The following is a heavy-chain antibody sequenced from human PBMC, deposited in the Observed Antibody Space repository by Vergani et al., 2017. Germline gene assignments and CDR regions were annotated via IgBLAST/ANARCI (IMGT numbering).Heavy chain of an antibody. CDR3: ARDRGATVTTSLDYYYMDV. CDR1: GGTFSSYA. V-gene: IGHV1-69*01. J-gene: IGHJ6*03. Sequence: QVQLVQSGAEVKKPGSSVKVSCKASGGTFSSYAISWVRQAPGQGLEWMGGIIPIFGTANYAQKFQGRVTITADESTSTAYMELSSLRSEDTAVHYCARDRGATVTTSLDYYYMDVWGKGTTVTVSS. CDR2: IIPIFGTA. D-gene: IGHD4-17*01.